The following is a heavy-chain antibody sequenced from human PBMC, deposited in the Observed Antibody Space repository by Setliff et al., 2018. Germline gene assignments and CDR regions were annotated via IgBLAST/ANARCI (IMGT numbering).Heavy chain of an antibody. CDR3: ARASRFGTTVYRGYYYMDV. V-gene: IGHV7-4-1*02. CDR1: GYTFTTYA. J-gene: IGHJ6*03. D-gene: IGHD4-4*01. Sequence: ASVNVSCKASGYTFTTYAMSWTRQAPGQGLEWMGWINTNTGNPSYAQGFTGRFVFSLDTSVTTAYLQISSLKAEDTAVYYCARASRFGTTVYRGYYYMDVWGKGTTVTVSS. CDR2: INTNTGNP.